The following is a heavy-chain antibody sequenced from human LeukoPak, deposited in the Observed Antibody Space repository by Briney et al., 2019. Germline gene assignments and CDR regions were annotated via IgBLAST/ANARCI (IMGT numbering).Heavy chain of an antibody. CDR3: AREQRVHYYYYMDV. V-gene: IGHV4-4*09. Sequence: SETLSLTCTVSGGSIGTYYWSWVRQSPGTGLEWIGYIYVTGTRYNPYLQSRVTISVDRSRNQFFLKMTSVTAADTAVYYCAREQRVHYYYYMDVWGKGTTVTVSS. D-gene: IGHD6-13*01. J-gene: IGHJ6*03. CDR2: IYVTGT. CDR1: GGSIGTYY.